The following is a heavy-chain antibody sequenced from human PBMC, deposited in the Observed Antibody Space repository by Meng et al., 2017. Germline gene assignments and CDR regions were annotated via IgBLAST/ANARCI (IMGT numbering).Heavy chain of an antibody. CDR2: ISYDGSNK. CDR1: GFTFSSYA. CDR3: ARDIARSGKYYFDY. Sequence: QVELVESGGGVVQPGRSLRVSCAASGFTFSSYAMHWVRQAPGKGLEWVAVISYDGSNKYYADSVKGRFTISRDNSKNTLYLQMNSLRAEDTAVYYCARDIARSGKYYFDYWGQGTLVTVSS. D-gene: IGHD6-25*01. V-gene: IGHV3-30*01. J-gene: IGHJ4*02.